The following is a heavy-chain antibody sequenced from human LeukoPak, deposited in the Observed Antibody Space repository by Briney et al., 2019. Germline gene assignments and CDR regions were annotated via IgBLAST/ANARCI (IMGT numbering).Heavy chain of an antibody. D-gene: IGHD5-12*01. CDR2: IYSSGSN. CDR1: GGSISDYF. V-gene: IGHV4-4*07. J-gene: IGHJ4*02. CDR3: AREPTSGREPTSGRPLDY. Sequence: SETLSLTCTVSGGSISDYFWSWIRQPAGKGVEWIGRIYSSGSNNYNPSLKSRVTMSLDTSKNHLSLNLSSVTAADTAVYYCAREPTSGREPTSGRPLDYWGQGTLVTVSS.